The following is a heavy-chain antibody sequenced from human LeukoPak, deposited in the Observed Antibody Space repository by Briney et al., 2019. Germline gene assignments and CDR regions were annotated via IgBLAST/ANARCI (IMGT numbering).Heavy chain of an antibody. Sequence: GGSLRLSCAASGFTFSSYWMSWVRQAPGKGLEWVANIKQDGSEKYYVDSAKGRFTISRDNAKNSLYLQMNSLRAEDTAVYYCARGPSPTVTVQTPENYWGQGTLVTVSS. V-gene: IGHV3-7*01. J-gene: IGHJ4*02. CDR2: IKQDGSEK. CDR3: ARGPSPTVTVQTPENY. CDR1: GFTFSSYW. D-gene: IGHD4-17*01.